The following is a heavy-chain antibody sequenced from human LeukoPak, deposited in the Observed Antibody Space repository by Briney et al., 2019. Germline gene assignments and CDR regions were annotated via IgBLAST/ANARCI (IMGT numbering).Heavy chain of an antibody. V-gene: IGHV3-11*01. CDR3: ARVVSGRSAVGFGP. D-gene: IGHD6-19*01. CDR1: GFIFSDYY. CDR2: ITSDNTV. J-gene: IGHJ5*02. Sequence: GGSLRHSCAASGFIFSDYYMSWIRQAPGKGLQWVSYITSDNTVYYADSVKGRFTISRDNPKNSIYLQMNSLRYEDTAFYYCARVVSGRSAVGFGPWGPGTLVTVSS.